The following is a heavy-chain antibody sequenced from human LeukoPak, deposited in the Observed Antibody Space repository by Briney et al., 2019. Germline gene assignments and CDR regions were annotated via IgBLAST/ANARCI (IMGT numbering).Heavy chain of an antibody. Sequence: ASVKVSCKASGYTFTGYYMHWVRQAPGQGLEWMGWINPNSGGTNYAQKFQGRVTMTRDTSISTAYMELSRLRSDDTAVYYCARGYCSSTSCPFDYWGQGTLVTVSS. D-gene: IGHD2-2*01. CDR1: GYTFTGYY. CDR2: INPNSGGT. V-gene: IGHV1-2*02. CDR3: ARGYCSSTSCPFDY. J-gene: IGHJ4*02.